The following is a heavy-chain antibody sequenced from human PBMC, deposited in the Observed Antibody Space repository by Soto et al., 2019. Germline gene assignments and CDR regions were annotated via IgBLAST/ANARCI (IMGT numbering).Heavy chain of an antibody. J-gene: IGHJ4*02. CDR3: ARAWGLGAVAVDY. Sequence: SETLSLTCSVSGGSTISYYWSWIRQPPGKGLEWIGYIYYSGSTDYSPSLKSRVTMSIDTSQNQVSLKLSSVTAADTAVYYCARAWGLGAVAVDYWGQGTLVTVSS. D-gene: IGHD6-19*01. V-gene: IGHV4-59*12. CDR2: IYYSGST. CDR1: GGSTISYY.